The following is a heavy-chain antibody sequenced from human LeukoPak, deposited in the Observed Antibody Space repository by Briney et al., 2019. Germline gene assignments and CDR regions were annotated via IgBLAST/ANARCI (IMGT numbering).Heavy chain of an antibody. CDR2: IYYSGST. Sequence: SETLSLTCTVSGDSISSYYWSWIRQPPGKGLEWIGSIYYSGSTYYNPSLKSRVTISVDTSKNQFSLKLSSVTAADTAVYFCARGGDAHKGGNYWGQGTLVTVSS. D-gene: IGHD5-24*01. V-gene: IGHV4-39*01. CDR3: ARGGDAHKGGNY. J-gene: IGHJ4*02. CDR1: GDSISSYY.